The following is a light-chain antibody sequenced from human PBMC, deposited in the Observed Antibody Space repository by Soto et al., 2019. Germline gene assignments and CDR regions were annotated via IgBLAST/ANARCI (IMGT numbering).Light chain of an antibody. CDR2: EVA. J-gene: IGLJ1*01. CDR1: TSDIGGYNF. V-gene: IGLV2-14*01. Sequence: QSALTQPASVSGSPGQSITISCTGTTSDIGGYNFVSWYQQSPGKAPKLIIYEVANRPSGVSHRFSGSKSGNTASLTISGLQAEDEADYYCQSYDSTLSARYVFGTGTKVTVL. CDR3: QSYDSTLSARYV.